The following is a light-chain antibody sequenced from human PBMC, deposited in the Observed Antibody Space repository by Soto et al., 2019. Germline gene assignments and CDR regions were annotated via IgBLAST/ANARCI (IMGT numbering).Light chain of an antibody. CDR2: EAS. V-gene: IGKV1-9*01. Sequence: DIQLTQSPSLRAASVGHRGTITCLASHDISTYLAWYQQTPGKATKLMIYEASTLKSGVPSRFSGSGSGTEFTLTISGLLPEDFATYHCQQLNTLPFTFGQGTRLEIK. CDR3: QQLNTLPFT. J-gene: IGKJ5*01. CDR1: HDISTY.